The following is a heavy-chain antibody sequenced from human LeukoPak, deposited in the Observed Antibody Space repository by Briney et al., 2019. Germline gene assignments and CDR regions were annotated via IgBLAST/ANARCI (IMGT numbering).Heavy chain of an antibody. D-gene: IGHD3-9*01. J-gene: IGHJ4*02. V-gene: IGHV4-59*02. CDR3: ARTRPRYDILTGYYTGPVGYFDY. CDR1: GFTVSSNY. CDR2: IYYSGGT. Sequence: GSLRLSCAASGFTVSSNYMSWVRQAPGKGLEWIGYIYYSGGTNYNPSLKSRVTISVDTSKNQFSLKLSSVTAADTAVYYCARTRPRYDILTGYYTGPVGYFDYWGQGTLVTVSS.